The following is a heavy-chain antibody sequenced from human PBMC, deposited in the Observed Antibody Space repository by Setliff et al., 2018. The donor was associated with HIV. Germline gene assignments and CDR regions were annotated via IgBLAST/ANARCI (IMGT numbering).Heavy chain of an antibody. CDR3: ARGGLATGAFDI. V-gene: IGHV1-2*02. D-gene: IGHD5-12*01. CDR2: INVNSGGT. CDR1: GYTFTASY. J-gene: IGHJ3*02. Sequence: GASVKVSCKTSGYTFTASYLHWVRQAPGQGLEWMGWINVNSGGTKYAQKFRDRVTLTGDTSISTASMELSRLRSDDTAVYYCARGGLATGAFDIWGQGTMVTVSS.